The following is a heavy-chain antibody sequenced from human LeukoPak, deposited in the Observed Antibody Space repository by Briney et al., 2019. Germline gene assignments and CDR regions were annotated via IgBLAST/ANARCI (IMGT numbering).Heavy chain of an antibody. V-gene: IGHV3-30*14. D-gene: IGHD6-25*01. Sequence: GGSLRLSCVDPKFFLTTSPMHWVRQAPGKGLEWVAIASYDETRTYYADSVKGRFTISSDRSKNTLYLQLNSLTVEDTAVYYCARGSGRYYSYGMDVWGQGTTVIVSS. J-gene: IGHJ6*02. CDR2: ASYDETRT. CDR3: ARGSGRYYSYGMDV. CDR1: KFFLTTSP.